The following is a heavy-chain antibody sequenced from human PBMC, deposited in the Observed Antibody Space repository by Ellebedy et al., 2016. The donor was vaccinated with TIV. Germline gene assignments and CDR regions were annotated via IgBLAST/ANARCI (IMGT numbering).Heavy chain of an antibody. J-gene: IGHJ5*02. Sequence: PGGSLRLSCKGSGYSFTSYWIGWVRQMPGKGLEWMGIIYLGDSDTRYSPSFQGQVIISADKSISTAYLQWSSLKASDTAMYYCARFISWFDPWGQGTLVTVSS. CDR1: GYSFTSYW. D-gene: IGHD3-10*01. V-gene: IGHV5-51*01. CDR2: IYLGDSDT. CDR3: ARFISWFDP.